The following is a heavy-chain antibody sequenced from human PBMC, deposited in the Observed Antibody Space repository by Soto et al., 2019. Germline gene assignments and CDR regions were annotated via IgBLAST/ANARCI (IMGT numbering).Heavy chain of an antibody. CDR3: ATANYYDSSGYYPGHWFDP. Sequence: GASVKVSCKVSGYTLTELSMHWVRQAPGKGLEWMGGFDPEDGETIYAQKFQGRVTMTEDTSTDTAYMELSSLRSEDTAVYYCATANYYDSSGYYPGHWFDPWGQGTLVTVSS. V-gene: IGHV1-24*01. J-gene: IGHJ5*02. D-gene: IGHD3-22*01. CDR1: GYTLTELS. CDR2: FDPEDGET.